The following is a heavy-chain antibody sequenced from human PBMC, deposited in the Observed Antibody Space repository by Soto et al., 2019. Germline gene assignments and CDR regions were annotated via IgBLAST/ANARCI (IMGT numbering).Heavy chain of an antibody. D-gene: IGHD2-15*01. J-gene: IGHJ4*02. Sequence: LSLTCTVSGGSISSYYWSWIRQSAGQGLEWIGRIYPGGSTNYNPSLKSRVTMSADTSKNQFSLRLTSVTAADTAVYYCARANVGPPGGGSWIMPFDFWGQGTLVTVSS. CDR2: IYPGGST. CDR1: GGSISSYY. CDR3: ARANVGPPGGGSWIMPFDF. V-gene: IGHV4-4*07.